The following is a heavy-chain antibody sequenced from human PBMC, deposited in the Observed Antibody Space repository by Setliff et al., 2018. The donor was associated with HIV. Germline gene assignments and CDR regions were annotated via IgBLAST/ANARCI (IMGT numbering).Heavy chain of an antibody. Sequence: PSETLSLTCTVSGGSISSSSYYWSWIRQPPGKGLEWIGYIYYSGSTNYSPSLKSRVTISVDTSKNQFSLKLSSVTAADTAVYYCARQGQNGYDPIDYWGQGTLVTVSS. CDR1: GGSISSSSYY. V-gene: IGHV4-61*05. D-gene: IGHD5-12*01. CDR2: IYYSGST. CDR3: ARQGQNGYDPIDY. J-gene: IGHJ4*02.